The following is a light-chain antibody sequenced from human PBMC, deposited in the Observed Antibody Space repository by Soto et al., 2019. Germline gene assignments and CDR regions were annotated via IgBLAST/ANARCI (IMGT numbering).Light chain of an antibody. V-gene: IGKV1-8*01. CDR1: QGISSF. CDR3: QQYLSYPYT. CDR2: AAA. Sequence: AIGMTQSPSSISASTGDRVTITCRASQGISSFLAWYQQKPGKAPKLLIYAAATLQRGAPSRFSASGSGTDFTLTISRLQSEDFATYFCQQYLSYPYTFGQGTKLEI. J-gene: IGKJ2*01.